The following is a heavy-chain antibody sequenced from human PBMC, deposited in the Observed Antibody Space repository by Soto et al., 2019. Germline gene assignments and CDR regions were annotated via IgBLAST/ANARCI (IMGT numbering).Heavy chain of an antibody. CDR1: GFTFSSYD. CDR2: IGTAGDT. J-gene: IGHJ6*03. CDR3: ARGGLLDYYYMDV. D-gene: IGHD2-21*02. Sequence: GGPLRLSCAASGFTFSSYDMHLVRQATGKGLEWVSAIGTAGDTYYPGSVKGRFTISRENAKNSLYLQMNSLRAGDTAVYYCARGGLLDYYYMDVWGKGTTVTVSS. V-gene: IGHV3-13*01.